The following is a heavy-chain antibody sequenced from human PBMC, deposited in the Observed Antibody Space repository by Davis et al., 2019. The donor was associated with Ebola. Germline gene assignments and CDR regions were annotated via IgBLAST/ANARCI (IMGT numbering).Heavy chain of an antibody. CDR2: IHPNSGDT. D-gene: IGHD2-2*01. V-gene: IGHV1-2*06. Sequence: ASVQVSCQASGYTFTGYYMHWVRQAPGQGLEWMGRIHPNSGDTNYAQKCQGRVTMTRDTSISTAYMELSRLRSDDTAVYYCAREANQLLSYWGQGTLVTVSS. J-gene: IGHJ4*02. CDR1: GYTFTGYY. CDR3: AREANQLLSY.